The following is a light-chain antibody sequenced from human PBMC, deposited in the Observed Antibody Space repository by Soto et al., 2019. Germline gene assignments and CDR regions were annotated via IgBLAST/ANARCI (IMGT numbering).Light chain of an antibody. J-gene: IGKJ1*01. Sequence: DIQFTQSPSTLSSSVLERFTITCRASQSLNNRLAWYQQKPGKAPKLLIYDASTLESGVSSRFSGTGSETECTLTITDLQADDLATYFCHQYKTYSTFGQGTKVDI. CDR2: DAS. CDR1: QSLNNR. V-gene: IGKV1-5*01. CDR3: HQYKTYST.